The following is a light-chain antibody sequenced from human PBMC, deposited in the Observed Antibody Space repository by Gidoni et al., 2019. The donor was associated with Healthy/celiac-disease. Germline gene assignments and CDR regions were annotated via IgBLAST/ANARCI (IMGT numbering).Light chain of an antibody. J-gene: IGKJ1*01. CDR2: AAS. CDR3: QQSYSTPGT. V-gene: IGKV1-39*01. CDR1: QSISSY. Sequence: DIQMTQSPSSLSASVGDRVTITFRASQSISSYLNWYQQKPGKAPKLLIYAASSLQSGVPSRFSGSGSGTEFTLTISSLQPEDFATYYCQQSYSTPGTFGQGTKVEIK.